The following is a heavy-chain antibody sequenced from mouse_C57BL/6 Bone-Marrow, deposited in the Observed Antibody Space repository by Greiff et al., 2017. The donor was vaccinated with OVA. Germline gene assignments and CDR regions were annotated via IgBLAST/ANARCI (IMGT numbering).Heavy chain of an antibody. J-gene: IGHJ1*03. CDR3: ARQAWYFDV. CDR1: GFTFSDYY. CDR2: ISNGGGST. V-gene: IGHV5-12*01. Sequence: EVQLVESGGGLVQPGGSLKLSCAASGFTFSDYYMYWVRQTPEKRLEWVAYISNGGGSTYYPDTVKGRFTISRDNAKNTLYLQMSRLKSEDTAMYYCARQAWYFDVWGTGTTVTVSS.